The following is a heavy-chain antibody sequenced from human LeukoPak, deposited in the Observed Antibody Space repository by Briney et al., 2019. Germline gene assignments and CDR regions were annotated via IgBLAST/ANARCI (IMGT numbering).Heavy chain of an antibody. Sequence: GGSLRLSCAASGFTFGSYAMSWVRQAPGKGLEWVSAISGSGGSTYYADSVKGRFTISRDNSKNTLYLQMNSLRAEDTAVYFCAKGNLRGPPPNIDYWGQGTLVTVSS. J-gene: IGHJ4*02. D-gene: IGHD5/OR15-5a*01. CDR2: ISGSGGST. CDR3: AKGNLRGPPPNIDY. CDR1: GFTFGSYA. V-gene: IGHV3-23*01.